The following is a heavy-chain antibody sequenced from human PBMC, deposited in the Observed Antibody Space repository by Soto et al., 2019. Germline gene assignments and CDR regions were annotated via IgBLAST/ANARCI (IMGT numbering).Heavy chain of an antibody. CDR3: GRPPGGNHYYYGMDV. V-gene: IGHV1-69*12. D-gene: IGHD3-16*01. CDR1: GGTFSSYA. J-gene: IGHJ6*02. CDR2: IIPIFGTA. Sequence: QVQLVQSGAEVKKPGSSVKVSCKASGGTFSSYAISWVRQAPGQGLEWMGGIIPIFGTADYAQKFQGRVTITADESTSPAYIDLSSLKSEDTAVYYCGRPPGGNHYYYGMDVWGQGTTVTVSS.